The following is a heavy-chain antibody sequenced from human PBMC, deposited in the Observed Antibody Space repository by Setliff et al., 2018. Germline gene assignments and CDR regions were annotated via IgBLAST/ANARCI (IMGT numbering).Heavy chain of an antibody. CDR1: GYTFPTYA. V-gene: IGHV7-4-1*02. J-gene: IGHJ5*02. CDR3: ARDLGYCSTTSCHGDWFDP. D-gene: IGHD2-2*01. CDR2: INTNTGSP. Sequence: ASVKVSCKASGYTFPTYAMTWMRQAPGQGLEWMGWINTNTGSPVYAQGFTGRFVFSLDTSVSTAYLQTSSLKAEDTAVYYCARDLGYCSTTSCHGDWFDPWGQGTLVTVSS.